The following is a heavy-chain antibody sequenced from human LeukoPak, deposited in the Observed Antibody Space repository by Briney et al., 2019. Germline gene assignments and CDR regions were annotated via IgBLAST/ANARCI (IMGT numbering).Heavy chain of an antibody. V-gene: IGHV3-66*01. CDR3: ARGAISSWYED. D-gene: IGHD6-13*01. CDR1: GFTVSSSY. Sequence: PGGSLRLSGAGSGFTVSSSYMSWVRQAPGKGLEWVSVLYSGGSIFYADSVKGRFTISRDISKNMLYLQMNSLRADDTAVYYCARGAISSWYEDWGQGTLVTVSS. J-gene: IGHJ4*02. CDR2: LYSGGSI.